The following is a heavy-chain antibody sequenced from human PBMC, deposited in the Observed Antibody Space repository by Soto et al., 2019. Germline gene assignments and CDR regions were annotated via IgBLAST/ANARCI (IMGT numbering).Heavy chain of an antibody. CDR2: IIPIFGTA. J-gene: IGHJ2*01. Sequence: SVKVSCKASGGTFSSYAISWVRQAPGQGLEWMGGIIPIFGTANYAQKFQGRVTITADESTSTAYMELSSLRSEDTAVYYCARASMIVVVNYWYFDLWGRGTLVTVSS. CDR1: GGTFSSYA. V-gene: IGHV1-69*13. D-gene: IGHD3-22*01. CDR3: ARASMIVVVNYWYFDL.